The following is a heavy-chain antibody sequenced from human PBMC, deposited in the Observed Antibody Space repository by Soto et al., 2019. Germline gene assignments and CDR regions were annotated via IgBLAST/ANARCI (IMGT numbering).Heavy chain of an antibody. CDR1: GYTFTSYG. CDR2: ISAYNGNT. V-gene: IGHV1-18*01. Sequence: QVQLVQSGAEVKKPGASVKVSCKASGYTFTSYGISWVRQAPGQGLEWMGWISAYNGNTNYAQKLQGRVTMTTDTSTSTAYMELRSLRSDDTAVEYCARVTWGADVVVVAATEYDFDDWGQGTLVTVSS. J-gene: IGHJ4*02. D-gene: IGHD2-15*01. CDR3: ARVTWGADVVVVAATEYDFDD.